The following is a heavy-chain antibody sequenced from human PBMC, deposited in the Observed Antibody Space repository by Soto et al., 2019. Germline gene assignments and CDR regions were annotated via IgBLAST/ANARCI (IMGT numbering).Heavy chain of an antibody. V-gene: IGHV3-23*01. Sequence: GGSLRLSCAASGFTFSNYAMSWVRQAPGRGLEWVSGISGGGGSTYYADSVKGRFTISRDNSKNTLYLQMNSLRAEDTAVYYCAKARDSSCYDYWGQGTLVTVSS. CDR3: AKARDSSCYDY. CDR2: ISGGGGST. D-gene: IGHD2-2*01. J-gene: IGHJ4*02. CDR1: GFTFSNYA.